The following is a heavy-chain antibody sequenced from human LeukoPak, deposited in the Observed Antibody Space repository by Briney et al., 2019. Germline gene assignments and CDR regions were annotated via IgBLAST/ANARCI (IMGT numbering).Heavy chain of an antibody. CDR3: AREGIAVPGAIDY. Sequence: PGGSLRLSCAASGFTFSSYAMSWVRQAPGKGLEWVSYISISGSTIYNADSVKGRFTISRDNAKNSLYLQMNSLRAEDTAVYYCAREGIAVPGAIDYWGQGTLVTVSS. D-gene: IGHD6-19*01. J-gene: IGHJ4*02. CDR1: GFTFSSYA. CDR2: ISISGSTI. V-gene: IGHV3-48*03.